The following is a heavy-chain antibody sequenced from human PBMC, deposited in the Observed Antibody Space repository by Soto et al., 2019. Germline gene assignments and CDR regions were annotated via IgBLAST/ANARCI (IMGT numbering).Heavy chain of an antibody. CDR3: AKDDDALAV. D-gene: IGHD1-1*01. V-gene: IGHV3-30-3*01. Sequence: QVQLVESGGGVVQPGRSLTLSCAASGFPFTNYAIHWVRQAPGKGLEWVAVISHDGGIKHYADSVKGRFTISRDNSQNTLYLQMNSLTDEDTAVYHCAKDDDALAVCGQGTTVTVAS. CDR1: GFPFTNYA. J-gene: IGHJ6*02. CDR2: ISHDGGIK.